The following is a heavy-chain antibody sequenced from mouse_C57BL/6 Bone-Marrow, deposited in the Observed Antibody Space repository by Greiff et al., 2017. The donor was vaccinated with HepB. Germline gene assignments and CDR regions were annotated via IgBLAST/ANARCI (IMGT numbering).Heavy chain of an antibody. CDR1: GFTFSSYG. J-gene: IGHJ2*01. D-gene: IGHD1-2*01. V-gene: IGHV5-6*02. Sequence: EVKLVESGGDLVKPGGSLKLSCAASGFTFSSYGMSWVRQTPDKRLEWVATISSGGSYTYYPDSVKGRFTISRDNAKNTLYLQMSSLKSEDTAMYYCARRGYPYFDYWGQGTTLTVSS. CDR2: ISSGGSYT. CDR3: ARRGYPYFDY.